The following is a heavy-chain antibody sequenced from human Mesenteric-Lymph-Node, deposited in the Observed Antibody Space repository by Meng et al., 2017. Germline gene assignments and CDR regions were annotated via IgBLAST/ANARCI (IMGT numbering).Heavy chain of an antibody. J-gene: IGHJ5*02. CDR2: IYHGVNI. CDR1: GDFITRGDYS. D-gene: IGHD2-15*01. CDR3: VRDTRRGGGWFDP. V-gene: IGHV4-30-2*01. Sequence: EGSRARLGRPSQTPSLPCAVSGDFITRGDYSWTWIRQPQGKGLEWIGYIYHGVNIYYTPSLRSRVTISVDKSRSQFSLKLTSVSAADTAVYYCVRDTRRGGGWFDPWGQGTLVTVSS.